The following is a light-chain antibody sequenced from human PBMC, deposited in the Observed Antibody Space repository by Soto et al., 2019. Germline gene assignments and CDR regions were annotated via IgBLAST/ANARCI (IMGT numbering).Light chain of an antibody. V-gene: IGKV3-11*01. Sequence: DIVMTQSPASLALSPGERATLSCRASQNISSYLIWYQQKPGQAPRLLMYDVSNRATGIPARFSGSGSGTDFTLTISSLEPEDLAVYYCQQRSNWPRTFGQGTKVEIK. CDR3: QQRSNWPRT. CDR2: DVS. CDR1: QNISSY. J-gene: IGKJ1*01.